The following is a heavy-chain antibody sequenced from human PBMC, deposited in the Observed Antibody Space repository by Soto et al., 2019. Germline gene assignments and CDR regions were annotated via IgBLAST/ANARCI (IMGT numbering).Heavy chain of an antibody. Sequence: SETLSHTCTVSGGSSSSYYWSWIRQPPGKGLEWIGYIYYSGSTNCNPSLKSRVTISVDTSKNQFSLKLSSVTAADTAVYYCARKRFDILTLFDYWGQGTLVTVSS. CDR3: ARKRFDILTLFDY. CDR2: IYYSGST. J-gene: IGHJ4*02. D-gene: IGHD3-9*01. V-gene: IGHV4-59*01. CDR1: GGSSSSYY.